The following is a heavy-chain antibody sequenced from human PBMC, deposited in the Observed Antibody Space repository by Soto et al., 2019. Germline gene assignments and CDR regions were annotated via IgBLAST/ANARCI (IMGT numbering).Heavy chain of an antibody. CDR1: GGSFSGYY. J-gene: IGHJ4*02. V-gene: IGHV4-34*01. CDR2: INHSGST. Sequence: SETLSLTCAVYGGSFSGYYWSWIRQPPGKGLEWIGEINHSGSTNYNPSLKSRVTISVDTSKNQFSLKLSSVTAADTAVYYCARGRRRYCSSTSCSIFDYWGQGTLVTVSS. D-gene: IGHD2-2*01. CDR3: ARGRRRYCSSTSCSIFDY.